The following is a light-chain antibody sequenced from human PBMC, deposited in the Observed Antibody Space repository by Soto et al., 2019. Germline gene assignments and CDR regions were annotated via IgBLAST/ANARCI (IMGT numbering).Light chain of an antibody. CDR3: QQYSSFPLT. V-gene: IGKV1-5*03. J-gene: IGKJ4*01. Sequence: DIQMTQSPSTLSASVGDRVTITCRASQSISSWLAWYQQKPGRAPKLLMYKASSLESGVPSRFSGSGSGTEFTLTISSLQPDDFATYYCQQYSSFPLTFGGGTKVEIK. CDR1: QSISSW. CDR2: KAS.